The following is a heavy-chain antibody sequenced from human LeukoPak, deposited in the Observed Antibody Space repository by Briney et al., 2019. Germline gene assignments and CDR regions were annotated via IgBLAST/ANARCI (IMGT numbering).Heavy chain of an antibody. J-gene: IGHJ4*02. CDR1: GGTFSSYA. D-gene: IGHD3-10*01. CDR2: IIPIFGTA. V-gene: IGHV1-69*06. Sequence: SVKVSRKASGGTFSSYAISWVRQAPGQGLEWMGGIIPIFGTANYAQKFQGRVTITADKSTSTAYMELSSLRSEDTAVYYCARGHYGSGRYSPADWGQGTLVAVSS. CDR3: ARGHYGSGRYSPAD.